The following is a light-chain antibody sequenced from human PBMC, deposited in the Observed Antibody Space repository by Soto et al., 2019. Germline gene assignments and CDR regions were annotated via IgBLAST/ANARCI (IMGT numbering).Light chain of an antibody. CDR1: QVISSW. Sequence: IKMTQSPSSVSAAVGDRVTITCRASQVISSWLAWYQQRPGTAPKLLIYGATTLRSGVPSRFSGSESGTEFTLTITSLQPEDSATYSCQQASSFPLTFGGGTKVEVQ. CDR2: GAT. CDR3: QQASSFPLT. J-gene: IGKJ4*01. V-gene: IGKV1-12*01.